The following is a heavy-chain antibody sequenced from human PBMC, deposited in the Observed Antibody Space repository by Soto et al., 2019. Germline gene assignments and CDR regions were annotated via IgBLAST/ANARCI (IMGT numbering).Heavy chain of an antibody. CDR2: ISAYNGKT. CDR1: GYTFTSYG. J-gene: IGHJ5*02. V-gene: IGHV1-18*04. CDR3: ARDVGSGETFDP. D-gene: IGHD2-15*01. Sequence: ASVKVSCKASGYTFTSYGIRWVRQAPGQGLEGMGWISAYNGKTNYAQKLQGRVTMTTDTSTSTAYMELRSLRSDDTAGYYCARDVGSGETFDPWGQGTLVTVSS.